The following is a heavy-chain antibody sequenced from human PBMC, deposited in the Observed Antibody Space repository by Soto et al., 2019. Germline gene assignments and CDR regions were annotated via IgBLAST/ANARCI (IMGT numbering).Heavy chain of an antibody. CDR2: IWYEGSNK. J-gene: IGHJ4*02. D-gene: IGHD6-6*01. CDR1: GFNFNTYG. Sequence: QVQLVESGGGVVQPGGSLRFSWEASGFNFNTYGMHWVRQSPGKGLEWVAIIWYEGSNKNYADSVKGRFAISRDNSKNTLWLQMNNLRDEDTAVYYCARDKGPVAARVSLDYWGQGTLVTVSS. CDR3: ARDKGPVAARVSLDY. V-gene: IGHV3-33*01.